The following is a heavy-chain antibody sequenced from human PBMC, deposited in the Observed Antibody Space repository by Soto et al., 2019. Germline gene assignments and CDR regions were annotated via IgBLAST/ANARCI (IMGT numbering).Heavy chain of an antibody. Sequence: EVQLLESGGGLVQPGGSLRLSCAASGFTFSSYAMTWVRQAPGKGLEWVSGISGSGRTTYYADSVKGRFTISRDNSKNTVYLQMNGLRAEDTAVYYCAKDVCGSECYYRMDVWGQGTTVIVSS. CDR2: ISGSGRTT. CDR3: AKDVCGSECYYRMDV. J-gene: IGHJ6*02. CDR1: GFTFSSYA. D-gene: IGHD2-21*01. V-gene: IGHV3-23*01.